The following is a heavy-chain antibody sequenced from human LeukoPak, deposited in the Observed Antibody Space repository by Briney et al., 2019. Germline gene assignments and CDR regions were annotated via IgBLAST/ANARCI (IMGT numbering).Heavy chain of an antibody. V-gene: IGHV2-5*01. CDR1: GFSLSTSGVG. CDR3: ARSSSSWYDFDY. CDR2: IYWNDDK. J-gene: IGHJ4*02. D-gene: IGHD6-13*01. Sequence: ESGPTLVEPTQTLTLTCTLSGFSLSTSGVGVGWIRQPPGKAPEWLALIYWNDDKRYSPSLKSRLTITKDTSKNQVVLTMTNMDPVDTATYYCARSSSSWYDFDYWGQGTLVTVSS.